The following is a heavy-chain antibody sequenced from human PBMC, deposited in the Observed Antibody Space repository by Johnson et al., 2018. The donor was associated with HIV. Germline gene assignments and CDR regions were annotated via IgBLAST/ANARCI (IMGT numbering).Heavy chain of an antibody. CDR3: ARGAPEDIVVVPAATSDDAFDI. Sequence: VQLAESGGGVVRPGGSPTLSSAASGFTFDDYGMIRVPQAPGRVLELVSGINWNGGSTAYADSVKGLLTIFSDNAKNSLYLQMNSLRAEDTALYYCARGAPEDIVVVPAATSDDAFDIWGQGTMVTVSS. V-gene: IGHV3-20*03. D-gene: IGHD2-2*01. J-gene: IGHJ3*02. CDR2: INWNGGST. CDR1: GFTFDDYG.